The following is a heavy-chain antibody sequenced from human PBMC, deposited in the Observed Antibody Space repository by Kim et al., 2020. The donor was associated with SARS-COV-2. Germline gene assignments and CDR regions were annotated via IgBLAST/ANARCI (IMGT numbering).Heavy chain of an antibody. J-gene: IGHJ4*02. CDR1: GFTFSSYG. Sequence: GGSLRLSCAASGFTFSSYGMHWVRQAPGKGLEWVAVISYDGSNKYYADSVKGRFTISRDNSKNTLYLQMNSLRAEDTAVYYCAKDRLGATLDYWGQGTLVTVSS. CDR3: AKDRLGATLDY. V-gene: IGHV3-30*18. D-gene: IGHD1-26*01. CDR2: ISYDGSNK.